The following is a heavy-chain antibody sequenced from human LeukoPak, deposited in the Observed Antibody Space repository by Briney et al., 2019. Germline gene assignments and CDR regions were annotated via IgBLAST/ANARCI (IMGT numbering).Heavy chain of an antibody. J-gene: IGHJ4*02. V-gene: IGHV3-21*01. CDR3: ARDDPSMIAALHY. Sequence: GGSLRLSCAASGFTFSDYRKNWVRQAPGKGLEWVSSIDGTSTNIYYADSVKGRFTISRDNAKNSVYMQMNSLRAEDTAVYYCARDDPSMIAALHYWGQGTLVTVSS. D-gene: IGHD6-6*01. CDR1: GFTFSDYR. CDR2: IDGTSTNI.